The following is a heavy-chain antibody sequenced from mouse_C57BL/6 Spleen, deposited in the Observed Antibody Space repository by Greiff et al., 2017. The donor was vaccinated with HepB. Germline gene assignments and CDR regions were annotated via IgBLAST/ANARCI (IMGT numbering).Heavy chain of an antibody. V-gene: IGHV1-26*01. Sequence: VQLQQSGPELVKPGASVKISCKGSGYTFTDYYMNWVKQSHGKSLEWIGDINPNNGGTSYNQKFKGKATLTVDKSSSTAYMELRSLTSEDSAVYYCATPYYDYAMDYWGQGTSVTVSS. CDR3: ATPYYDYAMDY. CDR2: INPNNGGT. CDR1: GYTFTDYY. D-gene: IGHD1-1*02. J-gene: IGHJ4*01.